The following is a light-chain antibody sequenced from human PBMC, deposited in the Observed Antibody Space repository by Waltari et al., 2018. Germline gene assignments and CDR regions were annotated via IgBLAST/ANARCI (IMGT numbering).Light chain of an antibody. Sequence: QAGLTQSPSLSRDLGQTATLTCTGNKNNVANQEAAWLQQHRGHPPKQLSSSSNNRPAGISERFPASTTGNTASLNIAGLQPDDEADYYGSAGDSDLVAVVFGGGTKLTVL. CDR2: SSN. V-gene: IGLV10-54*04. J-gene: IGLJ3*02. CDR3: SAGDSDLVAVV. CDR1: KNNVANQE.